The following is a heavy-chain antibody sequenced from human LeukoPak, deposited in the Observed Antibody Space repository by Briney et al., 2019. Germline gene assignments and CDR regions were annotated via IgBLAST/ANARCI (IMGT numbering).Heavy chain of an antibody. V-gene: IGHV5-51*01. CDR3: ARPRYYYGSGIQYYFDY. D-gene: IGHD3-10*01. J-gene: IGHJ4*02. CDR2: IYPGDSDT. Sequence: GESLKFSCKGSGYSFTSYWIGWVRQMPGKGLEWMGIIYPGDSDTRYSPSFQGQVTISADKSISTAYLQWSSLKASDTAMYYCARPRYYYGSGIQYYFDYWGQGTLVTVSS. CDR1: GYSFTSYW.